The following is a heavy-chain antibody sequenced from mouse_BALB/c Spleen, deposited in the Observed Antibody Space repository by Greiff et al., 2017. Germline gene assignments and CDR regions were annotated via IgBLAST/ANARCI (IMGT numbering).Heavy chain of an antibody. CDR2: ISSGSSTI. J-gene: IGHJ2*01. V-gene: IGHV5-17*02. CDR1: GFTFSSFG. Sequence: EVQVVESGGGLVQPGGSRKLSCAASGFTFSSFGMHWVRQAPEKGLEWVAYISSGSSTIYYADTVKGRFTISRDNPKNTLFLQMTSLRSEDTAMYYRAREGFDYWGQGTTLTVSS. CDR3: AREGFDY.